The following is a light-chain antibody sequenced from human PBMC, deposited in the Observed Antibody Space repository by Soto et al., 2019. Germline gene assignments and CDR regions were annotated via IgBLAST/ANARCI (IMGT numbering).Light chain of an antibody. J-gene: IGKJ1*01. CDR3: QQYNNWPRWT. CDR1: QSVSSN. V-gene: IGKV3-15*01. CDR2: GAS. Sequence: EIVLTQSPATLSVSQGERATLSCRASQSVSSNLAWYQQKPGQAPRLLIYGASTRATGIPARFSGSGSGTEFTLTISSLQSEDFAVYYCQQYNNWPRWTFGQGTKGDIK.